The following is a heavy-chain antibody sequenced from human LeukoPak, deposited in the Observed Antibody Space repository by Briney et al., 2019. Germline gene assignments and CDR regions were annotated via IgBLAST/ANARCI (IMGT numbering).Heavy chain of an antibody. CDR1: GFTFDDYG. CDR3: ARVKGPIRILDY. J-gene: IGHJ4*02. D-gene: IGHD3-16*01. V-gene: IGHV3-20*04. CDR2: INWNGGST. Sequence: AGGSLRLSCAASGFTFDDYGMSWVRQAPGKGLEWVSGINWNGGSTGYADSVKGRSTISRDNAKNSLYLQMNSLRAEDTALYYCARVKGPIRILDYWGQGTLVTVSS.